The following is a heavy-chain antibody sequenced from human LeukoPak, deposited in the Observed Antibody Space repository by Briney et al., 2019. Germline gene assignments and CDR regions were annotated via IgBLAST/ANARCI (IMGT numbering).Heavy chain of an antibody. CDR3: AGGGYYSYFDY. CDR1: GGSISSGGYY. V-gene: IGHV4-30-2*01. Sequence: PSETLSLTCTVSGGSISSGGYYWSWIRQPPGKGLEWIGYIYHSGSTYYNPSLKGRVTISVDRSKNQFSLKLSSVTAADTAVYYCAGGGYYSYFDYWGQGTLVTVSS. D-gene: IGHD3-3*01. CDR2: IYHSGST. J-gene: IGHJ4*02.